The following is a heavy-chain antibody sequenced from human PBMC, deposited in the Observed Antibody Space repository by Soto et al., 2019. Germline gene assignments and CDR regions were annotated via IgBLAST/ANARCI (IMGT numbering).Heavy chain of an antibody. Sequence: QVQLVQSGAEVKKPGASVKVSCKASGYTFTSYGISWVRQAPGQGLEWMGWISAYNGNTNYAQKLQGRVTMTTDTSTSTAYMELRSLRSDDTAVYYCARGRYCSSTSCYAFEAEYFPHWGQGTLVTVSS. CDR3: ARGRYCSSTSCYAFEAEYFPH. D-gene: IGHD2-2*01. CDR1: GYTFTSYG. J-gene: IGHJ1*01. CDR2: ISAYNGNT. V-gene: IGHV1-18*01.